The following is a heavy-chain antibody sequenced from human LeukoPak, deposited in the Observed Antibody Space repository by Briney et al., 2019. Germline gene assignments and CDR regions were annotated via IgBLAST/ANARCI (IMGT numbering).Heavy chain of an antibody. CDR2: IYYSGNT. CDR3: ARQHSSSSWEADY. V-gene: IGHV4-39*01. Sequence: RPSETLSLTCTVSGGSISSSNYYWGWIRQPPGKGLEWIGSIYYSGNTYYNPSLKSRVTISVDTSKNQFSLKLSSVTAADTAVYYCARQHSSSSWEADYWGQGTLVTVSS. D-gene: IGHD6-6*01. CDR1: GGSISSSNYY. J-gene: IGHJ4*02.